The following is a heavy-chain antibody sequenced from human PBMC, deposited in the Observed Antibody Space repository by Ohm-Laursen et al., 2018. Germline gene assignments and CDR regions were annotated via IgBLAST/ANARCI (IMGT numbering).Heavy chain of an antibody. CDR1: GYTFTSYD. CDR3: ARVTRDYDILTGYSSYYFDY. V-gene: IGHV1-8*01. Sequence: GASVKVSCNASGYTFTSYDINWVRQATGQGLEWMGWMNPNSGNTGYAQKFQGRVTMTRNTSISTAYMELSSLRSEDTAVYYCARVTRDYDILTGYSSYYFDYWGQGTLVTVSS. D-gene: IGHD3-9*01. J-gene: IGHJ4*02. CDR2: MNPNSGNT.